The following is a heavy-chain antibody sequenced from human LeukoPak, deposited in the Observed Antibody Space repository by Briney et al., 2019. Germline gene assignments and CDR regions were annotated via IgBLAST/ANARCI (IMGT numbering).Heavy chain of an antibody. CDR2: SSRSTSTV. Sequence: PGGSLRLPCAASGFTSSSYNIDWVRQAPGKGLEWLSCSSRSTSTVYYADSVKGRFTISRDNAKNSVYLQMKSLRAEDTAVYYCVRGWMMGAFDSWGQGTLVTVSS. V-gene: IGHV3-48*01. J-gene: IGHJ4*02. CDR1: GFTSSSYN. D-gene: IGHD5-12*01. CDR3: VRGWMMGAFDS.